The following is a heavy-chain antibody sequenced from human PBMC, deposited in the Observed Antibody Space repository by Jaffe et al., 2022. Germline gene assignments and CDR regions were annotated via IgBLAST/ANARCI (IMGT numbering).Heavy chain of an antibody. D-gene: IGHD2-15*01. V-gene: IGHV3-7*01. Sequence: EVQLVESGGGLVQPGGSLRLSCAASGFTFSSYWMSWVRQAPGKGLEWVANIKQDGSEKYYVDSVKGRFTISRDNAKNSLYLQMNSLRAEDTAVYYCARGLGYCSGGSCAYFDYWGQGTLVTVSS. CDR2: IKQDGSEK. J-gene: IGHJ4*02. CDR1: GFTFSSYW. CDR3: ARGLGYCSGGSCAYFDY.